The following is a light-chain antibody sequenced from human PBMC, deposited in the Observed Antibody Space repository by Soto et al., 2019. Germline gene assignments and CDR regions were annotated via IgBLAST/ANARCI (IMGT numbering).Light chain of an antibody. CDR1: SSDVGLYNL. Sequence: QSALTQSASVSGSPGQSITIACTGTSSDVGLYNLVSWYQHLPGKAPKLIIYEVNERPSGISDRFSGSKSGNTASLTISGLQAEDEADYYCCSYVGSSILMFGGGTKLTVL. J-gene: IGLJ3*02. V-gene: IGLV2-23*02. CDR2: EVN. CDR3: CSYVGSSILM.